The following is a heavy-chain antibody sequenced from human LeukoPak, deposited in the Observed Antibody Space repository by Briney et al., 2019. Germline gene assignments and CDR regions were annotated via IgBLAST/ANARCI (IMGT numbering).Heavy chain of an antibody. Sequence: GGSLRLSCAASGFTFSSYGMHWVRQAPGKGLEWVAFIRYDGSNKYYTDSVKGRFTISRDNSKNTLYLQMNSLKAEDTAVYYCAKGDSSSWDYYYMDVWGKGTTVTVSS. CDR3: AKGDSSSWDYYYMDV. CDR2: IRYDGSNK. J-gene: IGHJ6*03. CDR1: GFTFSSYG. V-gene: IGHV3-30*02. D-gene: IGHD6-13*01.